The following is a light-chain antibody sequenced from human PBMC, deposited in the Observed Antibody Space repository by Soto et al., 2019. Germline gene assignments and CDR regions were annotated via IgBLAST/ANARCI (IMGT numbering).Light chain of an antibody. V-gene: IGKV1-39*01. J-gene: IGKJ2*01. CDR3: QQSYSTPYT. Sequence: DIQMTQSPSSLSASVGDRVTITCRASQSISSYLNWYQQKPGKAPKLLIYAASSLQSGVPSRFSGSGSGTDFTLTIRTLQPEDFATYYCQQSYSTPYTFGQGTVLEIK. CDR2: AAS. CDR1: QSISSY.